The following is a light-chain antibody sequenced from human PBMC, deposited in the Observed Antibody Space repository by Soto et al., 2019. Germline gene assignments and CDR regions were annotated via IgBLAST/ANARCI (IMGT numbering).Light chain of an antibody. Sequence: EIVMTQFPATLSSSAGDRATISFRASQSISTFLAWYQQKPGKAPRLVLYDSSKIATGIPARFSGSGSGTDVILTISSLEPDDVAVYYCQQHSSSRVTFGGGTKVEIK. V-gene: IGKV3-11*01. CDR3: QQHSSSRVT. CDR2: DSS. CDR1: QSISTF. J-gene: IGKJ4*01.